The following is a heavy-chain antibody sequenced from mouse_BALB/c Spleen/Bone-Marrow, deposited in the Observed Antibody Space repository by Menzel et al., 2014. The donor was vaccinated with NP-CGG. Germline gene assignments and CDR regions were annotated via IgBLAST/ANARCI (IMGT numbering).Heavy chain of an antibody. Sequence: QVQLQQSGAELVKPEASVKLSCKASGYTFTSYWMHWVKQRPGQGLEWIGEINPSNGRTNYNEKFKSKATLTVDKSSSTAYMQLSSLTSEDSAVYYCARYHHYYGSSYGYFDVWGAGTTVTVSS. CDR1: GYTFTSYW. D-gene: IGHD1-1*01. J-gene: IGHJ1*01. V-gene: IGHV1S81*02. CDR3: ARYHHYYGSSYGYFDV. CDR2: INPSNGRT.